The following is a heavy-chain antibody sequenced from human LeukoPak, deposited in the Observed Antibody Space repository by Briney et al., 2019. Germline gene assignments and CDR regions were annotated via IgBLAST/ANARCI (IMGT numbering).Heavy chain of an antibody. CDR2: MNPNSGNT. Sequence: ASVKVSCKASGYTFTGYYMHWVRQATGQGLEWMGWMNPNSGNTGYAQKFQGRVTMTRNTSISTAYMELSSLRSEDTAVYYCARGLSSGWFYYYYGMDVWGQGTTVTVSS. CDR1: GYTFTGYY. D-gene: IGHD6-19*01. CDR3: ARGLSSGWFYYYYGMDV. V-gene: IGHV1-8*02. J-gene: IGHJ6*02.